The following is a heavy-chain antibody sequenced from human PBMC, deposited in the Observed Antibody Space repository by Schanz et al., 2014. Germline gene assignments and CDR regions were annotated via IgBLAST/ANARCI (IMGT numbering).Heavy chain of an antibody. D-gene: IGHD3-3*01. J-gene: IGHJ4*02. Sequence: EVQLVESGGGLVKPGGSLRLSCAASGFAFSAYSMNWVRQAPGKGLEWVSSISSSGSYIYFPDSVKGRFTISRDNAKNSLYLQMNSLTADDTAVYYCARDKGGYYPFDYWGRGTLVTVSS. CDR3: ARDKGGYYPFDY. CDR1: GFAFSAYS. V-gene: IGHV3-21*01. CDR2: ISSSGSYI.